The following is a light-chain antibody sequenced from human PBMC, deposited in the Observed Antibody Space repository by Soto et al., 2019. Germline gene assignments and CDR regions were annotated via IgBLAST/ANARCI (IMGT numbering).Light chain of an antibody. CDR1: QSVLYSSNNKNY. CDR2: WAS. V-gene: IGKV4-1*01. Sequence: DIVMTQSPDSLAVSLGERATINCKSSQSVLYSSNNKNYLAWYQQKPGQPPKLLIYWASTRESGVPDRFSGSGSGSDFTPTISSLQAEDVAVYYFQQYYSTPFTFGPGTKVDIK. CDR3: QQYYSTPFT. J-gene: IGKJ3*01.